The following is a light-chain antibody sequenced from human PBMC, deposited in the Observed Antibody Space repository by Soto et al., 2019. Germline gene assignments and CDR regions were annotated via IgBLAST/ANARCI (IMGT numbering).Light chain of an antibody. CDR3: QQYSSSTLT. V-gene: IGKV3-20*01. J-gene: IGKJ4*01. CDR1: QSVRSSH. CDR2: GAS. Sequence: EIVFTQSPGTRPLSPGERATLSCRTSQSVRSSHLAWYQQTPGKAPRLLIYGASSRETGIPDRFIGSGAGTGCTLTISRLEPEDVGVYHCQQYSSSTLTFGGGTKVDNK.